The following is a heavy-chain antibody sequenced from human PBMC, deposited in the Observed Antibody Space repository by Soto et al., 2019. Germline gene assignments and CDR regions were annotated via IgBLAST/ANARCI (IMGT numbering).Heavy chain of an antibody. CDR2: ISGSGGST. Sequence: EVQLLESGGGLVQPGGSLRLSCAASGFTFSSYAMSWVRQAPVKGLEWVSAISGSGGSTYYADSVKGRFTISRDNSKNTLYLQMNSLRAEDTAVYYCAKSPNTNIVVVVAATLDYWGQGTLVTVSS. V-gene: IGHV3-23*01. CDR1: GFTFSSYA. D-gene: IGHD2-15*01. J-gene: IGHJ4*02. CDR3: AKSPNTNIVVVVAATLDY.